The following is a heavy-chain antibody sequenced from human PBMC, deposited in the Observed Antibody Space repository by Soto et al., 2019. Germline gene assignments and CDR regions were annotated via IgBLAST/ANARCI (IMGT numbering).Heavy chain of an antibody. CDR2: IYHSGST. Sequence: QVQLQESGPGLVKPSGTLSLTCAVSGGSISSSNWWSWVRQPPGKGLEWIGEIYHSGSTNYNPSLKSRVTXXXXXXXXXXXXXXXXXXXXXXXXXXXXGXXXXXXXYYYGMDVWGQGTTVTVSS. V-gene: IGHV4-4*02. J-gene: IGHJ6*02. CDR3: XGXXXXXXXYYYGMDV. CDR1: GGSISSSNW.